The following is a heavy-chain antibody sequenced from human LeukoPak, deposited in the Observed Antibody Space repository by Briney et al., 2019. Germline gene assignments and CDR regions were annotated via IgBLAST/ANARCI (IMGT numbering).Heavy chain of an antibody. CDR2: ISYDGSNK. CDR1: GFTFSSYG. CDR3: AKDRAYGSYGIDY. V-gene: IGHV3-30*18. Sequence: GRSLRLSCAASGFTFSSYGMHWVRQAPGKGLEWVAVISYDGSNKYYADSVKGRFTISRDNSKNTLYLQMNSLRAEDTAVYYCAKDRAYGSYGIDYRGQGTLVTVSS. D-gene: IGHD1-26*01. J-gene: IGHJ4*02.